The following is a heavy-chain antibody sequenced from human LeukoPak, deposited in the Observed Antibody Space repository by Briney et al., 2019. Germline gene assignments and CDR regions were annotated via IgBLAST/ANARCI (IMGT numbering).Heavy chain of an antibody. V-gene: IGHV3-53*01. Sequence: TGGSLRLSCAASGFTVSTNYMNWVRQAPGKGLEWVSILYSGSSTYYADSVEGRFTISRDSSKNTLFLQMNDLRAEDTAVYYCARVGDHFHWYLDLWGRGTPVTVSS. CDR2: LYSGSST. CDR1: GFTVSTNY. J-gene: IGHJ2*01. D-gene: IGHD3-3*02. CDR3: ARVGDHFHWYLDL.